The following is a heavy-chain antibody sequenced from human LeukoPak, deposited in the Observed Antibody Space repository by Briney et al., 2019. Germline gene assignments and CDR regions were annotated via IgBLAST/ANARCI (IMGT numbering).Heavy chain of an antibody. V-gene: IGHV1-69*13. CDR2: IIPIFGTA. J-gene: IGHJ4*02. Sequence: GASVTVSCKASGGTFSSYAISWVRQAPGQGLEWMGGIIPIFGTANYAQKFQGRVTITADESTSTAYMELSSLRSEDTAVYYCARGPFTMVRGVPHPFGYWGQGTLVTVSS. D-gene: IGHD3-10*01. CDR1: GGTFSSYA. CDR3: ARGPFTMVRGVPHPFGY.